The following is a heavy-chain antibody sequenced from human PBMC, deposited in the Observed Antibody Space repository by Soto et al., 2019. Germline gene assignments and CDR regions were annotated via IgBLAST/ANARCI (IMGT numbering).Heavy chain of an antibody. J-gene: IGHJ4*02. CDR2: ISDNGDTT. CDR3: ARGEVVVLTATSNFDY. D-gene: IGHD2-21*02. Sequence: EVQLLESGGGLVQPGGSLRLSCAASGFTFSSYAMSWVRQAPGKGLEWVSSISDNGDTTYYADSVKGRFTISRDNSKNTWSLQMDSLRAEDTAVYYCARGEVVVLTATSNFDYWGQGTLVTVSS. V-gene: IGHV3-23*01. CDR1: GFTFSSYA.